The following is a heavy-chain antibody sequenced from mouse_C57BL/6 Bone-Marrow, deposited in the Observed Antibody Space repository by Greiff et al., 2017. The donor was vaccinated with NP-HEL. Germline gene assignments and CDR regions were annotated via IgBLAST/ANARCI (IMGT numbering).Heavy chain of an antibody. Sequence: VKLQESGPGLVAPSQCLSITCTVSGFSLTSYAISWVRQPPGKGLEWLGVIWTGGGTNYNSALKSRLSISKDNSKSQVFLKMNSLQTDDTARYYCARKFETLYYAMDYWGQGTSVTVSS. CDR2: IWTGGGT. CDR1: GFSLTSYA. J-gene: IGHJ4*01. CDR3: ARKFETLYYAMDY. V-gene: IGHV2-9-1*01.